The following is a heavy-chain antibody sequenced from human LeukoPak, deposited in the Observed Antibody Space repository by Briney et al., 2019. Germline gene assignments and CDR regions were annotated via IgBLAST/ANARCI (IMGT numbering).Heavy chain of an antibody. CDR3: ARQSIEGATAFDY. CDR1: GGSFSGYY. V-gene: IGHV4-34*01. D-gene: IGHD1-26*01. Sequence: SETLSLTCAVYGGSFSGYYWSWIRQPPGKGLEWIGEINHSGSTNYNPSPKSRVTISVDTSKNQFSLKLSSVTAADTAVYYCARQSIEGATAFDYWGQGTLVTVSS. CDR2: INHSGST. J-gene: IGHJ4*02.